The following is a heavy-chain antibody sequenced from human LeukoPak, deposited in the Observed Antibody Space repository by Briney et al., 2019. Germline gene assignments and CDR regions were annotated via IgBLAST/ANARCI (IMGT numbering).Heavy chain of an antibody. Sequence: ASVKVSCKASGYTFTGYYMHWVRQAPGQGLEWMGRINPNSGGTNYAQKFQGRVTMTRDTSINTACMELSGLRSDDTAVYYCARDPYNWNDGTFDYWGQGTLVTVSS. CDR1: GYTFTGYY. CDR2: INPNSGGT. V-gene: IGHV1-2*06. CDR3: ARDPYNWNDGTFDY. J-gene: IGHJ4*02. D-gene: IGHD1-1*01.